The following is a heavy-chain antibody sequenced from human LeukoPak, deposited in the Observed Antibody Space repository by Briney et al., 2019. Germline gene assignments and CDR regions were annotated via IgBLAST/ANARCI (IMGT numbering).Heavy chain of an antibody. V-gene: IGHV3-11*04. J-gene: IGHJ2*01. Sequence: GGSLRLSCADSEFTIRDHYVSWIRQAPGKGLEWVSYISGSGSTIYYGDSVKGRFTISRDDAKKSVYLQMNSLRAEDTAVYYCARGGNHGDYWYFDLWGRGTLVTVSS. D-gene: IGHD4-17*01. CDR3: ARGGNHGDYWYFDL. CDR1: EFTIRDHY. CDR2: ISGSGSTI.